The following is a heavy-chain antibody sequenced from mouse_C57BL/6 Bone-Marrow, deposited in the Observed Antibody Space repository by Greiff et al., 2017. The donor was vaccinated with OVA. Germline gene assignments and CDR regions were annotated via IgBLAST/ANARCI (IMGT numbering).Heavy chain of an antibody. V-gene: IGHV5-17*01. J-gene: IGHJ1*03. CDR3: ARNFLTTVVATYWYFDV. D-gene: IGHD1-1*01. Sequence: EVQVVESGGGLVKPGGSLKLSCAASGFTFSDYGMHWVRQAPEKGLEWVAYISSGSSTIYYADTVKGRFTISRDNAKNTLFLQMTSLRSEDTAMYYCARNFLTTVVATYWYFDVWGTGTTVTVSS. CDR1: GFTFSDYG. CDR2: ISSGSSTI.